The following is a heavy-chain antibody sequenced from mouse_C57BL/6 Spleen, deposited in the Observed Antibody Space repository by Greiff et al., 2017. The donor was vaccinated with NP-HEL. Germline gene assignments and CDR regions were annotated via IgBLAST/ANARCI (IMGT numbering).Heavy chain of an antibody. CDR2: IHPNSGST. CDR3: ARYYDSEGWFAY. V-gene: IGHV1-64*01. CDR1: GYTFTSYW. J-gene: IGHJ3*01. D-gene: IGHD2-4*01. Sequence: QVHVKQSGAELVKPGASVKLSCKASGYTFTSYWMHWVKQRPGQGLEWIGMIHPNSGSTNYNEKFKSKATLTVDKSSSTAYMQLSSLTSEDSAVYYCARYYDSEGWFAYWGQGTLVTVSA.